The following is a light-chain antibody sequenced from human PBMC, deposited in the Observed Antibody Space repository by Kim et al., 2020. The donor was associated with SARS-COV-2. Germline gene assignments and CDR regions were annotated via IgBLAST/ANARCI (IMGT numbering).Light chain of an antibody. CDR3: SSYAGSTWV. CDR2: EGT. J-gene: IGLJ3*02. Sequence: QSITISCTGTSSDVGKYNLVSCYQQRPGKAPKLMIYEGTERPSGVSHRFSGSKSGNTASLTISGLQAEDEADYYCSSYAGSTWVFGGGTQLTVL. CDR1: SSDVGKYNL. V-gene: IGLV2-23*01.